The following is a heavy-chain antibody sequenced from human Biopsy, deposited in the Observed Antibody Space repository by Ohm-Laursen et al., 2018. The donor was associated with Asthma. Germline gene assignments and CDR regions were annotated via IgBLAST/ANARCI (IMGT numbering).Heavy chain of an antibody. V-gene: IGHV1-69*13. D-gene: IGHD5-12*01. J-gene: IGHJ6*02. CDR1: GDSLGSFINYA. CDR2: LIPVLGTA. CDR3: ARGYSGTDRIVYYYSGMEV. Sequence: SVKVSCKASGDSLGSFINYAISWVRQAPRQGLEWMGGLIPVLGTADYAPMFEGRVTITADESTSTAYLELTSLRFEDTAVYYCARGYSGTDRIVYYYSGMEVWGQGTTVTVSS.